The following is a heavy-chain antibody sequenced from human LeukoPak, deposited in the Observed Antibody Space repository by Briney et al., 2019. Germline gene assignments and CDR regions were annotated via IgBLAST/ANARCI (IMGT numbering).Heavy chain of an antibody. Sequence: PGGSLRLSCAASGFPFNSFFLNWVRLTPGRELEWVACISQDGSETFYMDSVRGRFIISRDNTKNSLYLQMDSLRAEDTPVYFCVRDLGHSRHYFEYWGQGALVTVSS. CDR1: GFPFNSFF. V-gene: IGHV3-7*01. D-gene: IGHD7-27*01. CDR3: VRDLGHSRHYFEY. J-gene: IGHJ4*02. CDR2: ISQDGSET.